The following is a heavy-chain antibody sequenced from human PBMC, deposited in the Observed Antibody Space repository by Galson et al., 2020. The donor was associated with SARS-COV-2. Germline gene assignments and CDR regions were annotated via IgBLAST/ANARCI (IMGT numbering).Heavy chain of an antibody. J-gene: IGHJ3*02. CDR3: ARDWSTSRRGAFGI. CDR1: GYTFNTYG. CDR2: ISPNSGNT. V-gene: IGHV1-18*01. D-gene: IGHD3-3*01. Sequence: VKVSCKSSGYTFNTYGISWVRQAPGQGLEWMGWISPNSGNTYYAQKFQGRVTLTRDKFTSTVYMELRGLTSDDTAVYYCARDWSTSRRGAFGIWGQGTQVTVSS.